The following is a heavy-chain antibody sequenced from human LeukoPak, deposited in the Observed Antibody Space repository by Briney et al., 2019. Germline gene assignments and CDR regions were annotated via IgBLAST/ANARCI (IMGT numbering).Heavy chain of an antibody. CDR2: IYPGDSDT. D-gene: IGHD3-10*01. J-gene: IGHJ4*02. CDR3: ARRIRSGNYPCCDY. Sequence: GESLKISCKGSGYSFSTFSIGWVRQMPGKGLEWIGIIYPGDSDTRYSPSFQGQVTISADKSISTVYLQWNSLKTSDTAMYYCARRIRSGNYPCCDYWGQGTLVTVSS. V-gene: IGHV5-51*01. CDR1: GYSFSTFS.